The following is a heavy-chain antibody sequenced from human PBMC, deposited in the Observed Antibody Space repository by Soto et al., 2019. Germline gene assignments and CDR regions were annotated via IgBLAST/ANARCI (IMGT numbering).Heavy chain of an antibody. Sequence: SGGSLRLSCAASGFTFTNYGMHWVRHTPGKGLEWLAVISYDGSHNLHADSVKGRFTISRDNSKNTVSLQMNSLRPGDTAVYYCAKAISGYKAPLDHWGQGTRVTVSS. CDR2: ISYDGSHN. CDR3: AKAISGYKAPLDH. V-gene: IGHV3-30*18. CDR1: GFTFTNYG. J-gene: IGHJ4*02. D-gene: IGHD1-20*01.